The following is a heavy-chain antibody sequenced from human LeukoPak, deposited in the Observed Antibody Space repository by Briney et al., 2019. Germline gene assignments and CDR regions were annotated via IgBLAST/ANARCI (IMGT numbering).Heavy chain of an antibody. Sequence: GASVKVSCKASGYTFTSYYMHWVRQAPGQGLEWMGIINPSGGSTSYAQKFQGRVTMTRDTSTSTVYMELSSLRSEDTAVYYCATPRYYYGSGDLAPFDYWGQGTLVTVSS. CDR3: ATPRYYYGSGDLAPFDY. V-gene: IGHV1-46*01. CDR1: GYTFTSYY. J-gene: IGHJ4*02. D-gene: IGHD3-10*01. CDR2: INPSGGST.